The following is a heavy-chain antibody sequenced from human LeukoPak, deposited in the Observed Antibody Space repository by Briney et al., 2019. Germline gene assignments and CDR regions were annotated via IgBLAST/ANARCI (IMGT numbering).Heavy chain of an antibody. Sequence: ISGSGGSTYYAGSVKGRFTISRDNSKNTLYLQMNSLRAEDTAVYYCAKGGSTSYADDWFDPWGQGTLVTVSS. V-gene: IGHV3-23*01. CDR3: AKGGSTSYADDWFDP. CDR2: ISGSGGST. D-gene: IGHD2-2*01. J-gene: IGHJ5*02.